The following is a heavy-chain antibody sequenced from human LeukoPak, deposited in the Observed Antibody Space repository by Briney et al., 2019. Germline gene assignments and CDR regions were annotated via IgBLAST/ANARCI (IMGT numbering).Heavy chain of an antibody. J-gene: IGHJ6*02. CDR1: GYTLTELS. CDR2: FDPEHGET. CDR3: ATEMVRGGRPYNYNYYAMDV. V-gene: IGHV1-24*01. D-gene: IGHD3-10*01. Sequence: ASVKVSCKVSGYTLTELSIHWVRQAPGKGLEWMGGFDPEHGETIYAQNFQGRVTMTEDISTDTASMQLSSLRSEDTAVYYCATEMVRGGRPYNYNYYAMDVWGPGTTVTVSS.